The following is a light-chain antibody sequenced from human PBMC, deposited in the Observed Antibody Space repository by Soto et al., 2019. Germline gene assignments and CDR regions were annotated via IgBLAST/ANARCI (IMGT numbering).Light chain of an antibody. CDR3: QQSGTSPIT. CDR1: QSVSRSY. V-gene: IGKV3D-20*01. J-gene: IGKJ5*01. CDR2: DAS. Sequence: EIVLAQSPDTLSLSPGERATLSCGASQSVSRSYLAWYQQKPGLAPRLIIYDASTRATGIPDRFSGSGSGTDFTLTISRLEPEDFAVYYCQQSGTSPITFGQGTRLEIK.